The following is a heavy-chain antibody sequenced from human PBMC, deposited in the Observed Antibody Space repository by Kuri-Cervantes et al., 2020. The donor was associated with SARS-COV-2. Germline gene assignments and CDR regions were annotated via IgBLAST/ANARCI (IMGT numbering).Heavy chain of an antibody. CDR1: GFTFSSYE. CDR2: ISSSGSTI. CDR3: AKGVAAADSYYFDY. D-gene: IGHD6-13*01. J-gene: IGHJ4*02. Sequence: GESLKISCAASGFTFSSYEMNWVRQAPGKGLEWVSYISSSGSTIYYADSVKGRFTISRDNAKNSLYLQMNSLRAEDTAVDYCAKGVAAADSYYFDYWGQGTLVTVSS. V-gene: IGHV3-48*03.